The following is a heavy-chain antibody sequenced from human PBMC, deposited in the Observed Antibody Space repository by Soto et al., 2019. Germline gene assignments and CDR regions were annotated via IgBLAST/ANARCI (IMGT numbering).Heavy chain of an antibody. D-gene: IGHD5-12*01. CDR3: ARVGSGYDLRGRVFDY. J-gene: IGHJ4*02. Sequence: SETLSLTCTVSGGSISSGDYYWSWIRQPPGKGLEWIGYIYYSGSTYYNPSLKSRVTISVDTSKNQFSLKLSSVTAADMAVYYCARVGSGYDLRGRVFDYWGQGTLVTVSS. CDR1: GGSISSGDYY. V-gene: IGHV4-30-4*01. CDR2: IYYSGST.